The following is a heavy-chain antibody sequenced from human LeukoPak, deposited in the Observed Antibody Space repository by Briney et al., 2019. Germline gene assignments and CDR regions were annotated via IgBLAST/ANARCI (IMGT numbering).Heavy chain of an antibody. CDR2: IRYDGSNK. J-gene: IGHJ4*02. CDR1: GFTFSSYG. V-gene: IGHV3-30*02. CDR3: ARDPDIVATVYYFDY. D-gene: IGHD5-12*01. Sequence: PGGSLRLSCAASGFTFSSYGMHWVRQAPGKGLEWVAFIRYDGSNKYYADSVKGRFTISRDNSKNTLYLQMNSLRAEDTAVYYCARDPDIVATVYYFDYWGQGTLVTVSS.